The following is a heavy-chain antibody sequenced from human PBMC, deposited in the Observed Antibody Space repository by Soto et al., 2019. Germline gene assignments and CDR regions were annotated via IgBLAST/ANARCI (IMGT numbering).Heavy chain of an antibody. CDR2: VYHTGNT. V-gene: IGHV4-61*08. D-gene: IGHD3-16*01. Sequence: QVQLLESGPGLVRPSETLSITCTVSGASVSNNAYYWSWIRQSPGKGLEWIAYVYHTGNTNYNPSLRSRVTISLDTSKYQLSLKVRSVTAADTAVYYCAIVDLRLAELLYAFGVWGQRITVTVS. J-gene: IGHJ3*01. CDR3: AIVDLRLAELLYAFGV. CDR1: GASVSNNAYY.